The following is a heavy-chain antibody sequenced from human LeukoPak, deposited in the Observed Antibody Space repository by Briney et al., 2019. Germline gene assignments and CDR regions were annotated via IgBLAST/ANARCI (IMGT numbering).Heavy chain of an antibody. V-gene: IGHV1-18*01. CDR1: GYTFTSYG. J-gene: IGHJ3*02. D-gene: IGHD2-21*02. Sequence: ASVKVSCKASGYTFTSYGISWVRQAPGQGLEWMGWISAYNGNTNYAQKLQGRVSMTTDTSTSTAYMELRSLRSDDTAVYYCARVKVVVVTAIDAFGIWGQGTMVTVSS. CDR3: ARVKVVVVTAIDAFGI. CDR2: ISAYNGNT.